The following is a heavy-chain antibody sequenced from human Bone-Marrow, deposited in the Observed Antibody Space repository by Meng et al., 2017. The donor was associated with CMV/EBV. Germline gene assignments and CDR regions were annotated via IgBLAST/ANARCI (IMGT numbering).Heavy chain of an antibody. CDR3: ARVGWFGDLLYFDD. D-gene: IGHD3-10*01. J-gene: IGHJ4*02. Sequence: GSLRLSCTVSGGSISSGDYYWSWIRQPPGKGLEWFGYVYYSGSTKYNPSLKSRVTISVDTSKNQFSLKLSSVTAADTAVYYCARVGWFGDLLYFDDWGQGTLVTVSS. CDR1: GGSISSGDYY. V-gene: IGHV4-61*08. CDR2: VYYSGST.